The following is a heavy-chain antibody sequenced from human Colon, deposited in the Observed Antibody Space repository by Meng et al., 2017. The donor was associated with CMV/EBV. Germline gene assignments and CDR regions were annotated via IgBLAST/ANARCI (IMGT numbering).Heavy chain of an antibody. J-gene: IGHJ6*02. D-gene: IGHD3-3*01. CDR3: ARGDYDFWGGY. CDR1: GFTFSMFSTYE. Sequence: GESLKISCSASGFTFSMFSTYEMNWVRQAPGKGLEWISSISSSGDTRYYADSVKGRFTISRDNAKNSLYLQMNSLRAEDTAVYYCARGDYDFWGGYWGQGTTVTVSS. V-gene: IGHV3-48*03. CDR2: ISSSGDTR.